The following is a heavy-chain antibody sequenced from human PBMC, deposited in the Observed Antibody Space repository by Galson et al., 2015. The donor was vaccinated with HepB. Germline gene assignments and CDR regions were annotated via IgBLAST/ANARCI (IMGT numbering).Heavy chain of an antibody. Sequence: PALVKPTQTLTLTCSFSGFSLSASGVGVGWIRQPPGKALEWLALIYWDDDKRCSSSLKSRLTITKDTSKNQVVLTVANMDPVDTATYYCAHDDSRGYSYWGQGTLVTVSS. CDR2: IYWDDDK. CDR1: GFSLSASGVG. J-gene: IGHJ4*02. D-gene: IGHD3-22*01. CDR3: AHDDSRGYSY. V-gene: IGHV2-5*02.